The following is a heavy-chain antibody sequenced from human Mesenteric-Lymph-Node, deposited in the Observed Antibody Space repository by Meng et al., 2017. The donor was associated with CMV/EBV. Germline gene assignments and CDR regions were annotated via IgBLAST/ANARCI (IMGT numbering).Heavy chain of an antibody. J-gene: IGHJ4*03. CDR1: GFTFSSYA. Sequence: GESLKISCAASGFTFSSYAMTWVRQAPGKGLEWVSAISDSGVSTYYADSVKGRFTISRDISKNTLYLQMNSLRAEDTAVYYCARAGGYFDHWGQGTMVTVSS. CDR3: ARAGGYFDH. D-gene: IGHD3-10*01. V-gene: IGHV3-23*01. CDR2: ISDSGVST.